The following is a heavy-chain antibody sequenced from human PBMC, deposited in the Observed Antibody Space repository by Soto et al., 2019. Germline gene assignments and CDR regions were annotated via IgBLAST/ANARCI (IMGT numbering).Heavy chain of an antibody. Sequence: ASVKVSCKASGYTFTSYGISWVRQAPGQGLEWMGWISAYNGNTNYAQKLQGRVTMTTDTSTSTAYMELRSLRSDDTAVYYCARFGPDSSGWYLYYYYGMDVWGQGTTVTVSS. J-gene: IGHJ6*02. CDR3: ARFGPDSSGWYLYYYYGMDV. V-gene: IGHV1-18*01. CDR2: ISAYNGNT. CDR1: GYTFTSYG. D-gene: IGHD6-19*01.